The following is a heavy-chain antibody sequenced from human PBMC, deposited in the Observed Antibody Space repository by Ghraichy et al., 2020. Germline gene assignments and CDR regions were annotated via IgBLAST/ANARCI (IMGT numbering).Heavy chain of an antibody. CDR1: GFTFSGFA. CDR2: ISHDGGEK. J-gene: IGHJ4*02. CDR3: AKEEGKILPFDY. Sequence: GASLRLSCAGSGFTFSGFAIHWVRQAPGKGLEWVAVISHDGGEKWYADSVKGRFAISRDNSKNTLYLQMNSLRNEDTAVYYCAKEEGKILPFDYWGQGTLVTVSS. V-gene: IGHV3-30*18.